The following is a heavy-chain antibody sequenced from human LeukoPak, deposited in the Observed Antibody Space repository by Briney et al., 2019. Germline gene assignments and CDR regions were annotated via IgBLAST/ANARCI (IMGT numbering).Heavy chain of an antibody. Sequence: SETLSLTCAVYGGSFSGYYWSWIRQPPGKGLEWIGEINHSGSTNYNPSLKSRVTISVDTSKNQFSLKLSSVTAADTAVYYCAKSRSSGWYYFDCWGQGTLVTVSS. V-gene: IGHV4-34*01. CDR2: INHSGST. CDR1: GGSFSGYY. CDR3: AKSRSSGWYYFDC. J-gene: IGHJ4*02. D-gene: IGHD6-19*01.